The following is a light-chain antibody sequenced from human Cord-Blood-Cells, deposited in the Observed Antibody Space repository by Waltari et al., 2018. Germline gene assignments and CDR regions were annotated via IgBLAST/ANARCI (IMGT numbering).Light chain of an antibody. CDR1: SSDVGSYNL. J-gene: IGLJ2*01. Sequence: QSALTQPASVSGSPGQSITISCTGTSSDVGSYNLVSWYQQHPGKAPKRMIYEGSRRPSWVANRFAATKSANTASLTIACRLAKSVANYSCCSYAGSSSLFFGGGPKPPV. CDR2: EGS. CDR3: CSYAGSSSLF. V-gene: IGLV2-23*01.